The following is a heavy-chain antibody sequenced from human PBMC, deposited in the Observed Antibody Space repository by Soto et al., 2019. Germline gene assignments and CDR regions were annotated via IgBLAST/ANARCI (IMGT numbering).Heavy chain of an antibody. V-gene: IGHV3-23*01. D-gene: IGHD2-2*01. CDR3: AKDPYTTRYQLLYYFDY. CDR2: ISGSGGST. J-gene: IGHJ4*02. Sequence: PVGSLRLSCAASGFTFSSYAMSWVRQAPGKGLEWVSAISGSGGSTYYADSVKGRFTISRDNSKNTLYLQMNSLRAEDTAVYYCAKDPYTTRYQLLYYFDYWGQGTLVTVSS. CDR1: GFTFSSYA.